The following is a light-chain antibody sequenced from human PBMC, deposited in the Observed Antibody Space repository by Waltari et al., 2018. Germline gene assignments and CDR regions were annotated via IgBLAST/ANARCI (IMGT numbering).Light chain of an antibody. CDR3: QQYYSTPYT. CDR2: LAS. J-gene: IGKJ2*01. Sequence: DIVMTQSPDSLAVSLGERATIPFKSSQSVFSSYNNKNSIGWYQQRPGQPPRLLIYLASSRESGVPDRFSGSESGTDFTLTISSLQAEDVALYYCQQYYSTPYTFGQGTKLEIK. V-gene: IGKV4-1*01. CDR1: QSVFSSYNNKNS.